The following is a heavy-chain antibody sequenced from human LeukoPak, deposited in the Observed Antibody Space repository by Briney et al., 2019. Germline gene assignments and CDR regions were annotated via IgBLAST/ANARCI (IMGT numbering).Heavy chain of an antibody. CDR1: GFTFRSFA. Sequence: GGSLRLSCAASGFTFRSFAMMWFRQAPGKGPEWVSSISGSAGEIYYADTVKGRFTISRDNSKNKLYLQMDSLRAEDTAVCYCASRHPDIASPWGQGTLVTVSS. D-gene: IGHD5-12*01. CDR3: ASRHPDIASP. CDR2: ISGSAGEI. V-gene: IGHV3-23*01. J-gene: IGHJ5*02.